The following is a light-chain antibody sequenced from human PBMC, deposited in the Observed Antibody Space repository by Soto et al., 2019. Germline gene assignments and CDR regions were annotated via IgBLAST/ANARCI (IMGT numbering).Light chain of an antibody. V-gene: IGKV1-39*01. CDR3: QRTYSTPWT. J-gene: IGKJ1*01. CDR1: QSIGTD. CDR2: GAS. Sequence: DIQMTQSPSSLSASMGDRVSITCRASQSIGTDLNWYQQKPGKAPKLLIYGASTLQGGVPSRFSGSVSGTEVTLTISSLQPGDLATYFCQRTYSTPWTFGQGTKVDI.